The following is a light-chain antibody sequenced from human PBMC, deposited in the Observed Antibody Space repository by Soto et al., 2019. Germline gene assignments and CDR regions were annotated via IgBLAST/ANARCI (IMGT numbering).Light chain of an antibody. CDR3: QQSYSTPPT. V-gene: IGKV1-39*01. CDR2: GAS. J-gene: IGKJ1*01. CDR1: QSVSSY. Sequence: MTQSPATLSVSPGERATLSCRASQSVSSYLAWYQQKPGKAPKLLIYGASSLQSGVPSRFSGSGSGTDFTLTISSLQPEDFATYYCQQSYSTPPTFGQGTKV.